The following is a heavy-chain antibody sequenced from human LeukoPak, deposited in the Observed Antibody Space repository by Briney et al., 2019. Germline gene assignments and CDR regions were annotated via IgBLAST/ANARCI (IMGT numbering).Heavy chain of an antibody. CDR2: INPNSGGT. V-gene: IGHV1-2*06. D-gene: IGHD6-19*01. Sequence: GASVKVSCKASGYTFTGYYMHWVRQAPGQGLEWMGRINPNSGGTNYAQKFQGRVTMTRDTSISTAYMELSSLRSEDTAVYYCARDIAVAGTGGDAFDIWGQGTMVTVSS. CDR1: GYTFTGYY. J-gene: IGHJ3*02. CDR3: ARDIAVAGTGGDAFDI.